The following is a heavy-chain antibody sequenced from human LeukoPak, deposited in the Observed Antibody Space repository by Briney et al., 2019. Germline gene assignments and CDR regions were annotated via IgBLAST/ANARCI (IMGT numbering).Heavy chain of an antibody. CDR3: AKVGAGPIAARHFDY. CDR2: ISGSGGST. V-gene: IGHV3-23*01. D-gene: IGHD6-6*01. J-gene: IGHJ4*02. Sequence: GGSLRLSCAASGFTFSSYAMSWVRQAPGKGLEWVSAISGSGGSTYYADSVKGRFTISRDNSKDTLYLQMNSLRAEDTAVYYCAKVGAGPIAARHFDYWGQGTLVIVSS. CDR1: GFTFSSYA.